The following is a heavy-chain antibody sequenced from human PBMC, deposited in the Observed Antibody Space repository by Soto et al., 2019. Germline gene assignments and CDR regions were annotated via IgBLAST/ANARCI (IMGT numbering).Heavy chain of an antibody. CDR1: GFTFSSYA. CDR2: ISGSGGST. Sequence: PGGSLRLSCAASGFTFSSYAMSWVRQAPGKGLEWVSAISGSGGSTYYADSVKGRFTISRDNSKNTLYLQMNSLRAEDTAVYYCAKIPLGYCSSTSCYYFDYWGQGTLVTVSS. CDR3: AKIPLGYCSSTSCYYFDY. J-gene: IGHJ4*02. V-gene: IGHV3-23*01. D-gene: IGHD2-2*01.